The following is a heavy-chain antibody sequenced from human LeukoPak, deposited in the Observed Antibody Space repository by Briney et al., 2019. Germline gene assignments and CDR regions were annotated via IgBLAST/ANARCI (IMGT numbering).Heavy chain of an antibody. CDR3: ARGDQNFDY. CDR1: GDSFSSKNV. D-gene: IGHD5-24*01. Sequence: SQTLSLTCGISGDSFSSKNVWNWIRQSPSRGLEWLGRIYYKSKWTNNYAVSVKNRITINPDTSKDQFSLQLYSVTAEDTAVYYCARGDQNFDYWGQGTLVTVSS. CDR2: IYYKSKWTN. V-gene: IGHV6-1*01. J-gene: IGHJ4*02.